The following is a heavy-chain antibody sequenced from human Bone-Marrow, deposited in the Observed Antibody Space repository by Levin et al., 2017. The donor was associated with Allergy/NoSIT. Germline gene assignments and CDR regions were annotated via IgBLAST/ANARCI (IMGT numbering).Heavy chain of an antibody. V-gene: IGHV4-38-2*02. J-gene: IGHJ4*02. CDR1: GYSISSGYY. CDR3: AREFRSGDPFDS. D-gene: IGHD1-26*01. CDR2: ISHSGST. Sequence: KSSETLSLTCAVSGYSISSGYYWGWIRQPPGKGLDWIATISHSGSTFYSPSLKSRVTISVDTSKNQFSLELSSVTAADTAVYYCAREFRSGDPFDSWGQGTLVTVSS.